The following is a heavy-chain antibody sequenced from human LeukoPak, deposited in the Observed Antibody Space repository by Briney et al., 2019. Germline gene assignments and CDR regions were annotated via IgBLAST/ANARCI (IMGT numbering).Heavy chain of an antibody. CDR2: IGTAGDT. CDR3: ARATYYYGSGSYYYLDY. J-gene: IGHJ4*02. V-gene: IGHV3-13*01. D-gene: IGHD3-10*01. CDR1: GFTFSSYD. Sequence: GGSLRLSCAASGFTFSSYDMHWVRQATGKGLEWVSAIGTAGDTYYPGSVKGRFTISRENAKNSLYLQMNSLRAGDTAVYYCARATYYYGSGSYYYLDYWGQGTLVTVSS.